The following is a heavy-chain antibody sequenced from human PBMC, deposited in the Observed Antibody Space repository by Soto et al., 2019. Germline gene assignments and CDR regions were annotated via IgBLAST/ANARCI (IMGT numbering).Heavy chain of an antibody. CDR2: ISYDGSNK. D-gene: IGHD2-2*02. J-gene: IGHJ4*02. Sequence: LRLSCAASGFTFSSYGMHWVRQAPGKGLEWVAVISYDGSNKYYADSVKGRFTISRDNSKNTLYLQMNSLRAEDTAVYYCAKGGQYQLLYTTASNWGQGTLVTVSS. V-gene: IGHV3-30*18. CDR1: GFTFSSYG. CDR3: AKGGQYQLLYTTASN.